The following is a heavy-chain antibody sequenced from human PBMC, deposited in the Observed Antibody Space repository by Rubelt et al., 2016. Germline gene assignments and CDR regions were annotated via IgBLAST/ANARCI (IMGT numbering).Heavy chain of an antibody. D-gene: IGHD6-19*01. V-gene: IGHV1-18*01. Sequence: QVQLVQSGAEVKKPGSSVKVSCKASGGTFSSYAISWVRQAPGQGLDWQGRTSSYNGNTNYATRLKGRGTMTTETSTSTAYMELRSLRSDDTAVYYCARDRTWLVPGLDAFDIWGQGTMVTVSS. CDR2: TSSYNGNT. CDR3: ARDRTWLVPGLDAFDI. CDR1: GGTFSSYA. J-gene: IGHJ3*02.